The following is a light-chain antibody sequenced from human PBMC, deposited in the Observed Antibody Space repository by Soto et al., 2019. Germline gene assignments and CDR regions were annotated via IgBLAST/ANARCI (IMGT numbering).Light chain of an antibody. CDR2: KDS. J-gene: IGLJ2*01. Sequence: SYELTQPPSVSVSPGQTARITCSGDALPKQYAYWYQQKPGQAPVLVIYKDSERPSGIPERFSGSSSGTTVTLTISGVQAEDEADYYCQSADSSGTYSTAVFGGGTKVTVL. CDR3: QSADSSGTYSTAV. V-gene: IGLV3-25*03. CDR1: ALPKQY.